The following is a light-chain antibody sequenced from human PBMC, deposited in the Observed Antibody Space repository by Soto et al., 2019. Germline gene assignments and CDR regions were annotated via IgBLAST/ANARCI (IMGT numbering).Light chain of an antibody. CDR1: QGISGY. J-gene: IGKJ2*01. CDR2: AAS. CDR3: QQYYTYPQT. V-gene: IGKV1-8*01. Sequence: AIRMTQSPSSFSASTGDRVTITCRASQGISGYLAWYQQKPGKAPKLLVYAASTLQYGVPSRFSGSGSGTDFTLTISCLQSEDFATYFCQQYYTYPQTFGQGTKLEIK.